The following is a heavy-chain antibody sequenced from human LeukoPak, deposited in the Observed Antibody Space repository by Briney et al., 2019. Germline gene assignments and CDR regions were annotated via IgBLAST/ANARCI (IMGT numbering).Heavy chain of an antibody. D-gene: IGHD2-15*01. CDR3: TSRTNSSGILDY. V-gene: IGHV3-15*01. J-gene: IGHJ4*02. CDR1: VFTFSNAW. CDR2: IKRKTDGGTT. Sequence: GGSLRLSCAASVFTFSNAWMTWVRQAPGKGLEWVGRIKRKTDGGTTDYAAPVKGRFTISRDDSKNTLYLQMNNLQTEDTAVYYCTSRTNSSGILDYCGQGTLVTVSS.